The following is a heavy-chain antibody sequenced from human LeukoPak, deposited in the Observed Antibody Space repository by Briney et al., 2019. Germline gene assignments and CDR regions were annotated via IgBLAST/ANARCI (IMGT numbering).Heavy chain of an antibody. CDR3: ARDLGSSLDY. Sequence: GGSLRLSCAASGFTVRSNHMSWVRQAPGKGLGWVSIIYGGGSTYYADSVKGRFTISRDNSKNTLYLQMNSLRAEDTAVYYCARDLGSSLDYWGQGTLVAVSS. J-gene: IGHJ4*02. V-gene: IGHV3-53*01. D-gene: IGHD6-13*01. CDR2: IYGGGST. CDR1: GFTVRSNH.